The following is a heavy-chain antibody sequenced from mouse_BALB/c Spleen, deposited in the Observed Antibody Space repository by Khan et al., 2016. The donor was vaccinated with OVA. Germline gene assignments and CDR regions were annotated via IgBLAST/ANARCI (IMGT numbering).Heavy chain of an antibody. D-gene: IGHD1-2*01. CDR1: GYTFSDYY. CDR2: ISPGSGDT. Sequence: QVRLQQSGAELARPGASVKLSCKASGYTFSDYYLNWVKQRTGQGLEWIGEISPGSGDTYYNEKFKGKATLTADKSSRTAYMQLSSLTSEASSVYFSARRNYFGYTFAYWGQGTLVTVSA. J-gene: IGHJ3*01. CDR3: ARRNYFGYTFAY. V-gene: IGHV1-77*01.